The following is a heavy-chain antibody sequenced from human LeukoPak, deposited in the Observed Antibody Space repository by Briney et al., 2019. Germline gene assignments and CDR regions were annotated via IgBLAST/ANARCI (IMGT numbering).Heavy chain of an antibody. CDR3: VKITSVTGGDC. D-gene: IGHD1-1*01. J-gene: IGHJ4*02. V-gene: IGHV3-64D*09. CDR2: ISNNGGSS. Sequence: GGSLRLSCAASGFTFSSYAMSWVRQAPGKGLEYVSGISNNGGSSFYADSVKGRFTISRDNSKNTLYLQMSSLRAEDTAVYYRVKITSVTGGDCWGQGTRLTVSS. CDR1: GFTFSSYA.